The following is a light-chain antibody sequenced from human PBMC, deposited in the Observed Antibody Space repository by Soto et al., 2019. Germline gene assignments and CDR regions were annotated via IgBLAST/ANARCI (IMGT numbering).Light chain of an antibody. V-gene: IGKV1-39*01. CDR3: QQSYSTPFT. Sequence: DIQMTPSPSSLSASVGDRVTITCRASQSINAYLSWYQQKPGEAPKHLIYAASSLQSGVPLRFSGSGSGTDFTLTISSLQPEDFATYYCQQSYSTPFTFGQGTRLEIK. J-gene: IGKJ5*01. CDR2: AAS. CDR1: QSINAY.